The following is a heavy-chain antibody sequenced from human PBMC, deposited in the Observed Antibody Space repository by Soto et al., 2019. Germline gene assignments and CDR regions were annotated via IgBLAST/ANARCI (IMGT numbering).Heavy chain of an antibody. V-gene: IGHV5-51*01. J-gene: IGHJ4*02. Sequence: PGESLKISCKGSGYNFATYWIGWARQMPGKGLEWMGIIYPHDSDTRYSPSFQGQVTISADKSISTAYLQWSSLKASDTAMYYCARRLDNTLDYWGQGALVTVSS. CDR2: IYPHDSDT. CDR3: ARRLDNTLDY. CDR1: GYNFATYW. D-gene: IGHD1-20*01.